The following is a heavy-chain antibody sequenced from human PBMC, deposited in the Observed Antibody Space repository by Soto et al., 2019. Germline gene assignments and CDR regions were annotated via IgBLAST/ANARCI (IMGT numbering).Heavy chain of an antibody. CDR3: ALAAAGTPDYFDY. CDR2: ISWDGGST. J-gene: IGHJ4*02. D-gene: IGHD6-13*01. Sequence: DVQLVESGGVVVQPGGSLRLSCAASGFTFDDYTMHWVRQAPGKGLEWVSLISWDGGSTYYADSVKGRFTISRNNSKNSLYLQMNSLRTEDTALYYCALAAAGTPDYFDYWGQGTLVTVSS. V-gene: IGHV3-43*01. CDR1: GFTFDDYT.